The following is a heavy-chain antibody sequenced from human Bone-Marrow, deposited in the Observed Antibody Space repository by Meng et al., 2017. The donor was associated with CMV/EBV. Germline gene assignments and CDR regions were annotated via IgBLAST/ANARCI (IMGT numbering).Heavy chain of an antibody. Sequence: GGSLRLSCAASGLTFSSYSMNWVRQAPGKGLEWVSSISSSSSYIYYADSVKGRFTISRDNAKNSLYLQMNSLRAEDTAVYYCAVVYDSSGYQGSGSSDYWGQGTLVTVSS. CDR1: GLTFSSYS. CDR2: ISSSSSYI. CDR3: AVVYDSSGYQGSGSSDY. D-gene: IGHD3-22*01. J-gene: IGHJ4*02. V-gene: IGHV3-21*01.